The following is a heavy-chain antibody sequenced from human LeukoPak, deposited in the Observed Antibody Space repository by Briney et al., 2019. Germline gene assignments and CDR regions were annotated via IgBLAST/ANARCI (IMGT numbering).Heavy chain of an antibody. J-gene: IGHJ5*02. CDR3: ARGPPTTMTNRYFGLFDP. CDR1: RYTFTRYY. D-gene: IGHD4-17*01. Sequence: GASVTVSCTASRYTFTRYYIHWVRQAPGQGLEWMGIINPSGGPANYAQKNQCRVTMTRDTSTTTVYMELNSLKSEDTAVYYCARGPPTTMTNRYFGLFDPWGQGTSVTVSS. V-gene: IGHV1-46*01. CDR2: INPSGGPA.